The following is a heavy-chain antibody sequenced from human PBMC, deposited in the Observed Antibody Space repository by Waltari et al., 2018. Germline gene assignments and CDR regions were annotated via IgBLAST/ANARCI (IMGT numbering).Heavy chain of an antibody. J-gene: IGHJ4*02. CDR1: GGSISSGSYY. Sequence: QVQLQESGPGLVKPSQTLSLTCTVSGGSISSGSYYWSWIRQPAGKGLEWIGRIYTSGSTNSNPSLKSRVTISVDTSKNQFSLKLSSVTAADTAVYYCARVGGVGATYFDYWGQGTLVTVSS. V-gene: IGHV4-61*02. CDR2: IYTSGST. D-gene: IGHD1-26*01. CDR3: ARVGGVGATYFDY.